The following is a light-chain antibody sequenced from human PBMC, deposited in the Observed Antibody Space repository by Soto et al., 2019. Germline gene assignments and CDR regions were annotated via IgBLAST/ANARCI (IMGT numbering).Light chain of an antibody. V-gene: IGLV2-23*01. Sequence: QSVLTQPASVSGSPGQSITISCTGTSNDVGSYNLVSWYQQHPGKAPKLMIYEGSKRPSGVSNRFSGSKFGNTASLTISGLQAEDEADYYCCSYAGSSIVVFGGGTKVTVL. CDR1: SNDVGSYNL. J-gene: IGLJ2*01. CDR2: EGS. CDR3: CSYAGSSIVV.